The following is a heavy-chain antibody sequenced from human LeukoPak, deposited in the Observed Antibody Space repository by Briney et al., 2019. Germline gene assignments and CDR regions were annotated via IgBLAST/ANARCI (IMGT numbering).Heavy chain of an antibody. CDR1: GLTFTSSA. Sequence: GTSVKVSCKASGLTFTSSAVQWVRQARGQRLEWIGWIVLGSGNTNYAQQFQERVTITRDLSTSSTYLELSSLRSEDTAVYYCAALAGVQGLAYDPRDYFDSWGQGTLVTVSS. V-gene: IGHV1-58*01. D-gene: IGHD7-27*01. J-gene: IGHJ4*02. CDR2: IVLGSGNT. CDR3: AALAGVQGLAYDPRDYFDS.